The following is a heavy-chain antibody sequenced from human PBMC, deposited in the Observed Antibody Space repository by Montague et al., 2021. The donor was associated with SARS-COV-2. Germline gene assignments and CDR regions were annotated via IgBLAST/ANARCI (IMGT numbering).Heavy chain of an antibody. D-gene: IGHD5-18*01. CDR2: VDYSGNT. CDR3: ARREYSYGWGD. Sequence: SETLSLTCTVTGGPISGSSDYWGWIRLSPGKGLEWIASVDYSGNTXYRPSLKSRLTISVDTSKNQFSLKLNSVTAADTALYYCARREYSYGWGDWGQGTLVTVSS. J-gene: IGHJ4*02. CDR1: GGPISGSSDY. V-gene: IGHV4-39*01.